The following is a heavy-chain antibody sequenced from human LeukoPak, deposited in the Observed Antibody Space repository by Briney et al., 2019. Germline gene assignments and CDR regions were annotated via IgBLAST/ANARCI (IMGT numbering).Heavy chain of an antibody. CDR2: MYYNGRASRT. CDR1: GGSLRGYF. CDR3: ARKDDYTLDY. Sequence: SETLPLSCTVSGGSLRGYFWSWIRQPPGKVLEWIGYMYYNGRASRTSFNPSLKSRVTISLDTSRSQFPLKVTPVTAADTAVYYCARKDDYTLDYWGQGTLVTVSS. D-gene: IGHD5-24*01. J-gene: IGHJ4*02. V-gene: IGHV4-59*01.